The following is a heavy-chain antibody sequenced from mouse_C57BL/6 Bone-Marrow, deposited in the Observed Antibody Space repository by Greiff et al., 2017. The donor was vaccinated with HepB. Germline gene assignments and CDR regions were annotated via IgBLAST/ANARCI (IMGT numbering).Heavy chain of an antibody. D-gene: IGHD1-1*01. CDR3: ARDGYGSSYWYFDV. V-gene: IGHV5-4*01. CDR1: GFTFSSYA. J-gene: IGHJ1*03. CDR2: ISDGGSYT. Sequence: DVQLQESGGGLVKPGGSLKLSCAASGFTFSSYAMSWVRQTPEKRLEWVATISDGGSYTYYPDNVKGRFTISRDNAKNNLYLQMSHLKSEDTAMYYCARDGYGSSYWYFDVWGTGTTVTVSS.